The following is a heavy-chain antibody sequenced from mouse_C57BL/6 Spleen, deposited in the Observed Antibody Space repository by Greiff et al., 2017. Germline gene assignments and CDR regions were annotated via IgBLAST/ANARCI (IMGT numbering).Heavy chain of an antibody. Sequence: VKLVESGAELVRPGASVTLSCKASGYTFTDYEMHWVKQTPVHGLEWIGAIDPETGGTAYNQKFKGKAILTADKSSSTAYMERRSLTSEDSAVYYCTRPFTTAPWFAYWGQGTLVTVSA. V-gene: IGHV1-15*01. J-gene: IGHJ3*01. CDR2: IDPETGGT. CDR3: TRPFTTAPWFAY. CDR1: GYTFTDYE. D-gene: IGHD1-2*01.